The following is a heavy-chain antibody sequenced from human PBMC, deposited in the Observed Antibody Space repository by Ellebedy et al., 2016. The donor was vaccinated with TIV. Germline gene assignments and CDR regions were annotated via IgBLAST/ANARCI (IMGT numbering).Heavy chain of an antibody. CDR1: GFTFDDYA. CDR2: ISWNSGSI. CDR3: VQAGGFLSGWYNY. V-gene: IGHV3-9*01. D-gene: IGHD6-19*01. Sequence: GGSLRLFXAASGFTFDDYAMHWVRQAPGKGLEWVSGISWNSGSIDYADSVKGRFTISRDNAKNSLYLQMNSLRAEDTAFYYCVQAGGFLSGWYNYWGQGALVAVSS. J-gene: IGHJ4*02.